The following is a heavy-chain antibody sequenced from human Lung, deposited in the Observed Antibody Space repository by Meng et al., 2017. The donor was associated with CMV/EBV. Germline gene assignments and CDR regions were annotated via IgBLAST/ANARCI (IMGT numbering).Heavy chain of an antibody. Sequence: SETLSLTCTVSGYSISSGYYWGWVRQPPGKGLEWIGSIYHSGSTYYNPSLKSRVTISVDTSKNQFSLKLSSVTAADTAVYYCARARFDYWGQGTLVTVGS. CDR3: ARARFDY. V-gene: IGHV4-38-2*02. J-gene: IGHJ4*02. CDR2: IYHSGST. CDR1: GYSISSGYY.